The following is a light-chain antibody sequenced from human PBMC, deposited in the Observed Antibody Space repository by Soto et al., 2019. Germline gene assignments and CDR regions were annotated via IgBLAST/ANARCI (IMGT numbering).Light chain of an antibody. CDR2: DAS. CDR3: QQRRTWPPLT. Sequence: EIVLTQSPATLSLSPGERATLSCSASQSVSNFLAWYQQKPGQAPRLLIYDASTRATGIPARFSGSGSGTDFALTISSLEPEDFAVDYCQQRRTWPPLTFSGGTKVEIK. J-gene: IGKJ4*01. CDR1: QSVSNF. V-gene: IGKV3-11*01.